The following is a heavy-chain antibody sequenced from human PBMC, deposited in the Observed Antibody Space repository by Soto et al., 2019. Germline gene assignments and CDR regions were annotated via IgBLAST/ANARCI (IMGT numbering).Heavy chain of an antibody. Sequence: QVQLQESGPGLVKPSQTLSLTCTVSGDPISSGDYYWSWIRQPPGKGLEWIGYIYHSGTTYYNPSLKSRVTMSVDTSKNQFSLKLSSVTATDTALYFCARAPYRGTNSRGALDMWGRGTMVTVSS. CDR3: ARAPYRGTNSRGALDM. V-gene: IGHV4-30-4*01. CDR1: GDPISSGDYY. J-gene: IGHJ3*02. D-gene: IGHD2-8*01. CDR2: IYHSGTT.